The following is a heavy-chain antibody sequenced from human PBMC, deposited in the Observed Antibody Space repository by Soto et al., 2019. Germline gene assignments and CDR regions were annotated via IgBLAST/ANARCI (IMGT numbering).Heavy chain of an antibody. J-gene: IGHJ6*02. CDR2: ISYDGSNK. D-gene: IGHD6-13*01. V-gene: IGHV3-30-3*01. CDR1: GFTFSSYA. Sequence: GGSLRLSCAASGFTFSSYAMHWVRPAPGKGLEWVAVISYDGSNKYYADSVKGRFTISRDNSKNTLYLQMNSLRAEDTAVYYCATTQAREPANSSSWWRDYYYYYGMDVWGQGTTVTVSS. CDR3: ATTQAREPANSSSWWRDYYYYYGMDV.